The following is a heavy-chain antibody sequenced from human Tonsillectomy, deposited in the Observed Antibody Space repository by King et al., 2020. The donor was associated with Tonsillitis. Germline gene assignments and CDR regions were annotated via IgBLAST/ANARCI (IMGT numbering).Heavy chain of an antibody. CDR3: PKESAGRDGGCSRTSCYDGAFDI. CDR1: GLTFSSYG. Sequence: VQLVESGGGVVQPGGSLRLSCAASGLTFSSYGMHWVRQTPGKGLEWVAFIRYDGSNDCYVDSGKGRFTISRDNSKNKLYMQMSSLRAEVTAVYYCPKESAGRDGGCSRTSCYDGAFDIWGQGTMVTVSP. V-gene: IGHV3-30*02. CDR2: IRYDGSND. D-gene: IGHD2-2*01. J-gene: IGHJ3*02.